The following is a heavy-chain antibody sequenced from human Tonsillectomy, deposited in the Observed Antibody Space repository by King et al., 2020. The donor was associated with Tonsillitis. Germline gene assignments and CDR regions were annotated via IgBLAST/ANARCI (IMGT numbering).Heavy chain of an antibody. CDR1: GSTFRNYA. CDR3: ARDHADYGDYFIDY. J-gene: IGHJ4*02. D-gene: IGHD4-17*01. V-gene: IGHV3-30*04. CDR2: ISYDGSNK. Sequence: VQLVESGGGVVQPGRSLRLSCAASGSTFRNYAIHWVRQAPGKGLEWVAVISYDGSNKYYVDSVKGRFTISRDNSKNTLNLQMNSLRAEDTAVYYCARDHADYGDYFIDYWGQGTLVTVSS.